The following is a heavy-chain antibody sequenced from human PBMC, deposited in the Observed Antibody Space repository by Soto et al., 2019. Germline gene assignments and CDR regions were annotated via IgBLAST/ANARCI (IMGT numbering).Heavy chain of an antibody. V-gene: IGHV3-23*01. CDR3: AKDSRYSSGWPHDY. J-gene: IGHJ4*02. Sequence: PGGSLRLSXAASGFTFSSYAMSWVRQAPGKGLEWVSAISGSGGSTYYADSVKGRFTISRDNSKNTLYLQMNSLRAEDTAVYYCAKDSRYSSGWPHDYWGQGTLVTVS. D-gene: IGHD6-19*01. CDR2: ISGSGGST. CDR1: GFTFSSYA.